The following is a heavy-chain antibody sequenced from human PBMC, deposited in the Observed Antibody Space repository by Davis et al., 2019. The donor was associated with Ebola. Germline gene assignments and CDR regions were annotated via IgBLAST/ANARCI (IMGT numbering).Heavy chain of an antibody. J-gene: IGHJ4*02. D-gene: IGHD1-26*01. CDR1: GFTFGDYA. V-gene: IGHV3-49*04. CDR2: IRSKAYGGTT. Sequence: PGGSLRLSCTASGFTFGDYAMSCVRQAPGKGLEWVGFIRSKAYGGTTEYAASVKGRFTISRDDSKSIAYLQMNSLKTEDTAVYYCTRGKYSGSYYGGLWAYWGQGTLVTVSS. CDR3: TRGKYSGSYYGGLWAY.